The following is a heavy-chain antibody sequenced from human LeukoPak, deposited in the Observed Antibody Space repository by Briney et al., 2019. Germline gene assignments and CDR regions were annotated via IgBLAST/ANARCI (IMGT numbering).Heavy chain of an antibody. CDR2: IKHSGST. Sequence: PSETLSLTCAVYGGSFSGYYWSWIRQPPGKGLEWIGEIKHSGSTNYNPSLKSRVTISVDTSKNQFSLKLSSVTAADTAVYYCARGSAAAGTGYWGQGTLVTVSS. D-gene: IGHD6-13*01. V-gene: IGHV4-34*01. CDR3: ARGSAAAGTGY. CDR1: GGSFSGYY. J-gene: IGHJ4*02.